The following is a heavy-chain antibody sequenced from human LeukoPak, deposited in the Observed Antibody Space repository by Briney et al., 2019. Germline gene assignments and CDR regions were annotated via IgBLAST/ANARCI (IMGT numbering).Heavy chain of an antibody. CDR1: GFTFSNYY. V-gene: IGHV3-66*01. CDR3: ARERGYCSGGSCYFEYYFDY. Sequence: TGGSLRLSCAASGFTFSNYYISWIRQAPGKGLEWVSVIYSGGSTYYADSVKGRFTISRDNSKNTLYLQMNSLRAEDTAVYYCARERGYCSGGSCYFEYYFDYWGQGTLVTVSS. D-gene: IGHD2-15*01. CDR2: IYSGGST. J-gene: IGHJ4*02.